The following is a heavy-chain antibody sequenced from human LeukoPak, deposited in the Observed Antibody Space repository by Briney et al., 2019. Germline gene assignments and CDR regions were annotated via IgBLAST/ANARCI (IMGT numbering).Heavy chain of an antibody. V-gene: IGHV3-30-3*01. CDR3: ARDYDTSGSYFDFFDY. CDR1: GFTYSTYA. CDR2: ISYDGSKR. Sequence: GGSLRLSCAASGFTYSTYAVHWVRQAPGKGLEWVAVISYDGSKRYYADSVKGRFTISRDNSKNAFLQMNSLRAEDTAVYYCARDYDTSGSYFDFFDYWGQGTLVTVSS. J-gene: IGHJ4*02. D-gene: IGHD3-22*01.